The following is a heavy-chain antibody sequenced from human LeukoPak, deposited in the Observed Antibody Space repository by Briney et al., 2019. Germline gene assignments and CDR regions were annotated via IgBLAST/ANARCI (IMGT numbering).Heavy chain of an antibody. CDR2: IWYDGSNK. CDR1: GFTFSSYG. J-gene: IGHJ4*02. CDR3: ASQGYCSSTSCYEDY. Sequence: GGSLRLSCAASGFTFSSYGMHWVRRAPGKGLEWVAVIWYDGSNKYYADSVKGRFTISRDNSKNTLYLQMNSLRAEDTAVYYCASQGYCSSTSCYEDYWGQGTLVTVSS. D-gene: IGHD2-2*01. V-gene: IGHV3-33*01.